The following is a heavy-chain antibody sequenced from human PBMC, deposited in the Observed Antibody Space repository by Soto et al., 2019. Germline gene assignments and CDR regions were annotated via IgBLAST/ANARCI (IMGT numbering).Heavy chain of an antibody. CDR3: ARASNNYYGPGSLDY. D-gene: IGHD3-10*01. CDR1: GGSISSGGNW. Sequence: SETLSLTCTVSGGSISSGGNWWTWIRQHPGEGLEWIGYIYHSGSTYYNPSLESRVTISLDRSKNQFSLKLNSVTAADTAVYYCARASNNYYGPGSLDYWGQGTLVTVSS. V-gene: IGHV4-30-2*01. J-gene: IGHJ4*02. CDR2: IYHSGST.